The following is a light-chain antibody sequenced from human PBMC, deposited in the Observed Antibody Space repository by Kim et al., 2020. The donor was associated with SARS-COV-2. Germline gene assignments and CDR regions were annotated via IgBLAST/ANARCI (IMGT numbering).Light chain of an antibody. J-gene: IGKJ4*01. CDR1: RSVINK. CDR3: QQYNNWPPLT. V-gene: IGKV3-15*01. Sequence: SPGERGAPSCRASRSVINKLASYQQKPGQAPRHLIYGASTRATGIPARFSGSGSGTEFTLTISSLQAEDFAVYYCQQYNNWPPLTFGGGTKVDIK. CDR2: GAS.